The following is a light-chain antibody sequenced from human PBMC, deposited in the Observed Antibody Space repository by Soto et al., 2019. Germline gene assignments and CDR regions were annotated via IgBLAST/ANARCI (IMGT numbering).Light chain of an antibody. CDR2: KAS. Sequence: DIQMTQSLSTLSASVGDRVTITCRASQSISSWLAWYQQKPGKAPKLLIYKASSLESGVPSRFSGSGSGTEFTLTISSLQPDDFATYYCQQYNTPPLTFGPGTKVDIK. J-gene: IGKJ3*01. CDR1: QSISSW. V-gene: IGKV1-5*03. CDR3: QQYNTPPLT.